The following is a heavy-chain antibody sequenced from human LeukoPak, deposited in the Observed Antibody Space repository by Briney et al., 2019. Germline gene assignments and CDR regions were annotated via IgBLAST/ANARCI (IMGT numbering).Heavy chain of an antibody. J-gene: IGHJ6*02. Sequence: SETLSLTCTVSGGSISSSSYYWGWIRQPPGKGLEWIGSIYYSGSTYYNPSLKSRVTISVDTSKNQFSLKLSSVTAADTAVYYCARLADAKWELLPSYYYYYGMDVWGQGTTVTVSS. D-gene: IGHD1-26*01. CDR2: IYYSGST. CDR1: GGSISSSSYY. V-gene: IGHV4-39*01. CDR3: ARLADAKWELLPSYYYYYGMDV.